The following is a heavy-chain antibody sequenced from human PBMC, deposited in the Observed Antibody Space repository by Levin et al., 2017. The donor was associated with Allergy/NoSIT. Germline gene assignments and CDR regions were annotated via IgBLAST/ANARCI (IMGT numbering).Heavy chain of an antibody. V-gene: IGHV3-43*01. Sequence: GESLKISCADSGFTFDDYTMHWVRQAPGKGLEWVSLISWDGGSTYYADSVKGRFTISRDNSKNSLYLQMNSLRTEDTALYYCAKDRHDSSGYPYFQHWGQGTLVTVSS. J-gene: IGHJ1*01. CDR2: ISWDGGST. D-gene: IGHD3-22*01. CDR1: GFTFDDYT. CDR3: AKDRHDSSGYPYFQH.